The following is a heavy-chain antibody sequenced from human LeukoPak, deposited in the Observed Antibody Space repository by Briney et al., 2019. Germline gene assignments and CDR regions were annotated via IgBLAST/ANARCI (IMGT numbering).Heavy chain of an antibody. CDR1: GGSFSGYY. CDR2: LNHGGST. Sequence: SAPLSLTCAVFGGSFSGYYWSWIRRPRGKGLGWVGELNHGGSTNYNPSLKSRVTISVDTSKNQFSLKLSSVTAADTAVYYCARVKLSKYYYDSSGFVAFDYWGQGTLVTVSS. D-gene: IGHD3-22*01. CDR3: ARVKLSKYYYDSSGFVAFDY. J-gene: IGHJ4*02. V-gene: IGHV4-34*01.